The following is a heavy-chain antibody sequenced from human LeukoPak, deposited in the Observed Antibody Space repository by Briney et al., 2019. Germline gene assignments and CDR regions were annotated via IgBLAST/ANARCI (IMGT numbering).Heavy chain of an antibody. CDR1: GYSISSGYY. D-gene: IGHD6-13*01. J-gene: IGHJ5*02. V-gene: IGHV4-38-2*02. CDR2: IYHSGST. CDR3: ARGYSSSWYFNWFDP. Sequence: PSETLSLTCTVSGYSISSGYYWGWIRQPPGKGLEWIGNIYHSGSTSYNPSLKSRVTISVDTSKNQFSLKLSSVTAADTAVYYCARGYSSSWYFNWFDPWGQRTLVTVSS.